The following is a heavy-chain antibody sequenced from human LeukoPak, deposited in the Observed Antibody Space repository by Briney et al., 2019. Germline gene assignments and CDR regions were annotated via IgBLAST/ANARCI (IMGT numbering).Heavy chain of an antibody. Sequence: SETPSLTCTVSGGPINSYYWSWLRQPAGKGLEGVGRIYTSGSTNYNPSLKSRVTMSVDTSKKQFSLKLSSVTAADTAVYYCARDLLHDYADSTGYWGQGTLVTVSS. CDR1: GGPINSYY. CDR2: IYTSGST. D-gene: IGHD4-17*01. J-gene: IGHJ4*02. CDR3: ARDLLHDYADSTGY. V-gene: IGHV4-4*07.